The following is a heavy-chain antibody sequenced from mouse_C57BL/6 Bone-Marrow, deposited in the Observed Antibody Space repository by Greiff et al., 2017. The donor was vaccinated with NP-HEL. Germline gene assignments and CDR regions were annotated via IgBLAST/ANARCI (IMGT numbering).Heavy chain of an antibody. Sequence: QVQLKESGPGLVAPSQSLSITCTVSGFSFTSYAISWVRQPPGKGLEWLGVIWTGGGTNYNSALKSRLSIRKDNSTSQVLLKMNRLQTDDTARYYCARKDCYGSSAWFAYWGQGTLVTVSA. CDR2: IWTGGGT. V-gene: IGHV2-9-1*01. CDR1: GFSFTSYA. D-gene: IGHD1-1*01. CDR3: ARKDCYGSSAWFAY. J-gene: IGHJ3*01.